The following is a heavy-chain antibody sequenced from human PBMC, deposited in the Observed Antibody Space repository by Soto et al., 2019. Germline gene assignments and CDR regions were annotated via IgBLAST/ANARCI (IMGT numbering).Heavy chain of an antibody. J-gene: IGHJ6*02. CDR3: ARERYQVISDGLDV. D-gene: IGHD2-2*01. V-gene: IGHV1-2*02. Sequence: ASVKWSCKASGCSLAGYYFHWIRAAPGQGLEWLGWINPNTGGTTYAQKFQGRVTLTWDTSINTAYMELSSLRPDDTAMYYCARERYQVISDGLDVWGQGSSVT. CDR2: INPNTGGT. CDR1: GCSLAGYY.